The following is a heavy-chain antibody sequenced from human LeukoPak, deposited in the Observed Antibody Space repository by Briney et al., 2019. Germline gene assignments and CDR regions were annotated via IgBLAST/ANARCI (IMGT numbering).Heavy chain of an antibody. J-gene: IGHJ4*02. V-gene: IGHV4-61*06. CDR3: ARGGLELDY. CDR2: YTGTT. D-gene: IGHD1-7*01. Sequence: YTGTTKYNPSLKSRVTISVDRSKNQFSLKLNSVTAADTAVYYCARGGLELDYWGQGTLVTVSS.